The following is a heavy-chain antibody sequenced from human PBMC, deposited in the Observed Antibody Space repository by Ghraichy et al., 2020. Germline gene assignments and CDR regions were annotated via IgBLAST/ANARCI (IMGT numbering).Heavy chain of an antibody. CDR3: ARYGAVVVATSWWFDP. D-gene: IGHD2-15*01. V-gene: IGHV4-34*01. Sequence: SQTISLTCAVYGGSFSGYYWSWIHQPPGKGLEWIGEISHSGISKYNPSLKSRVTISLDTSTNQFSLKLSPVTAADTAVYYCARYGAVVVATSWWFDPWGQGTLVTVSS. CDR2: ISHSGIS. J-gene: IGHJ5*02. CDR1: GGSFSGYY.